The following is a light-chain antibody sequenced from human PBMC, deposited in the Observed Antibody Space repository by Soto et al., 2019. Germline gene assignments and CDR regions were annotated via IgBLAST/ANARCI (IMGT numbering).Light chain of an antibody. CDR1: QSVSSSY. V-gene: IGKV3-20*01. J-gene: IGKJ1*01. CDR3: QQYNKWPLT. Sequence: EIVLTQSPCTLSLSPGERATLSCRASQSVSSSYLAWYQQKPGQAPRLLIYGASSRATGIPDRFSGSASGTEFTLSISRLQSEDYTVYYCQQYNKWPLTFGQGAKVDI. CDR2: GAS.